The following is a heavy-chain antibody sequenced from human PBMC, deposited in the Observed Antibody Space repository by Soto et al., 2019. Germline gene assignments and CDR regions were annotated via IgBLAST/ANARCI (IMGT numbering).Heavy chain of an antibody. J-gene: IGHJ4*02. D-gene: IGHD3-10*01. Sequence: EVRLLESGGGLVQPGGSLRLSCAASGFTFSVYAMSWVRQAPGKGLEWVSGISGSGDSTHYADSVKGRFTVSRDNSKSMLYLQTNSLRAEDTDIYYCAKALYGGFTYWGQGNLVTVSS. CDR3: AKALYGGFTY. CDR1: GFTFSVYA. CDR2: ISGSGDST. V-gene: IGHV3-23*01.